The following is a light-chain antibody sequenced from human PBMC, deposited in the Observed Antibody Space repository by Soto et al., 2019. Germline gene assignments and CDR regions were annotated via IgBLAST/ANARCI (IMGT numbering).Light chain of an antibody. V-gene: IGKV1-39*01. CDR3: HQSFSSPRT. Sequence: DIQMTQSPSSLSASVGDRVTITFLASEGISSYLNWYQVKPGTAPKLLIYAASILQSGVPPRFSGIGSGKDFTLTIAALQPDDFATYYCHQSFSSPRTFGQGTKVDIK. J-gene: IGKJ1*01. CDR2: AAS. CDR1: EGISSY.